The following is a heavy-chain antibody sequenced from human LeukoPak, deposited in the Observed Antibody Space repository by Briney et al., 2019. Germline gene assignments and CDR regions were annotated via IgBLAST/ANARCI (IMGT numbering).Heavy chain of an antibody. CDR1: GFTFSSYG. D-gene: IGHD6-19*01. CDR3: VKRVGAVSGRTFDY. Sequence: PGRSLRLSCAASGFTFSSYGMHWVRQAPGKGLEWVAVISYDGSNKYYADSVKGRFTISRDNSKNTLYLQMNSLRAEDTAVYYCVKRVGAVSGRTFDYWGQGTLVTVSS. V-gene: IGHV3-30*18. CDR2: ISYDGSNK. J-gene: IGHJ4*02.